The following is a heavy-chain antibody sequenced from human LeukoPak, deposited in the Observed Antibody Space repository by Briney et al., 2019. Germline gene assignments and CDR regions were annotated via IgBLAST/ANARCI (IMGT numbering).Heavy chain of an antibody. D-gene: IGHD1-26*01. V-gene: IGHV3-48*03. CDR1: GFTFSSYE. J-gene: IGHJ4*02. CDR3: AKDDLVGDPGY. Sequence: GGSLRLSCAASGFTFSSYEMNWVRQAPGKGLEWVSYISSSGSTIYYADSVKGRFTISRDNAKNSLYLQMNSLRAEDTAVYYCAKDDLVGDPGYWGQGTLVTVSS. CDR2: ISSSGSTI.